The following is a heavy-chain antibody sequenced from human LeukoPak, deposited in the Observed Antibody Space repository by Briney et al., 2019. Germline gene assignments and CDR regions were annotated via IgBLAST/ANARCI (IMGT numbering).Heavy chain of an antibody. CDR2: IKQDGSEQ. Sequence: QPGGSLRLSCVASRFTFSNYWVSWVRQAPGKGLEWVANIKQDGSEQYYVDSVKGRFTISRDNAENSLYLQMNSLTAEDTAVYYCARVRLYSSSWYCDYWGQGTPVTVSS. D-gene: IGHD6-13*01. CDR3: ARVRLYSSSWYCDY. CDR1: RFTFSNYW. J-gene: IGHJ4*02. V-gene: IGHV3-7*05.